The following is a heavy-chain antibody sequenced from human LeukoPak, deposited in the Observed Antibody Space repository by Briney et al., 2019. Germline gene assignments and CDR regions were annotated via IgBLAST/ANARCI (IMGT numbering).Heavy chain of an antibody. CDR1: GFTFSSYS. Sequence: GGSLGLSCAASGFTFSSYSMNWVRQSPGKGLEWVSYISSSGTTKYYADSVKGRFTISRDNAKNSLYLQMNSLRAEDTAVYYCVRVSGYSYYSDYWGQGTLVTVSS. CDR3: VRVSGYSYYSDY. J-gene: IGHJ4*02. V-gene: IGHV3-48*04. D-gene: IGHD3-3*01. CDR2: ISSSGTTK.